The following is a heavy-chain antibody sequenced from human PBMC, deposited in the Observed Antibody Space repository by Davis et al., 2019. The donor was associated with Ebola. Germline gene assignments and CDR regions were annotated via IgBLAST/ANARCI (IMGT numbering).Heavy chain of an antibody. D-gene: IGHD3-10*01. V-gene: IGHV4-59*08. CDR3: AKVLPIRRGYYCYMDV. CDR1: GISIDSDY. J-gene: IGHJ6*03. Sequence: GSLRLSCTVYGISIDSDYWSWIRLSPGKGLEWIAYIHGSGTTNYNPSLKSRISISADTSKNQISLKLSSVTAADAAVYYCAKVLPIRRGYYCYMDVWGKGTTVTVSS. CDR2: IHGSGTT.